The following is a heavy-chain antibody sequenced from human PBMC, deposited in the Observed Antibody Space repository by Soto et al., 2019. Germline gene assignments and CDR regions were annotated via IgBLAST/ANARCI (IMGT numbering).Heavy chain of an antibody. J-gene: IGHJ6*02. D-gene: IGHD2-15*01. CDR3: ARAYSGRLPRRADYYYAMDV. Sequence: PGGSLRFSCAASGFTLSAYDMHWVRQAEGKGLEWVSALGAADDPYYLVSVKGRFTISRENAKNSLYLQMNNLRAGDTAVYYCARAYSGRLPRRADYYYAMDVWGQGTTVTVSS. CDR1: GFTLSAYD. CDR2: LGAADDP. V-gene: IGHV3-13*05.